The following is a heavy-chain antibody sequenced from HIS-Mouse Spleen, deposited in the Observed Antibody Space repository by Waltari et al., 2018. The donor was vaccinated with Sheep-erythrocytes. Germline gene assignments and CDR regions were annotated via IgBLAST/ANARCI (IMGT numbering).Heavy chain of an antibody. D-gene: IGHD3-9*01. V-gene: IGHV4-34*01. CDR1: GGSFSGYY. J-gene: IGHJ4*02. CDR2: INQSGST. CDR3: ASNHQRILTGYYN. Sequence: QVQLQQWGAGLLKPSETLSLTCAVYGGSFSGYYWSWIRQPPGRGLEWIGVINQSGSTNYNPPLKSRVTISVDTSKIQFSLKLSSVTAADTAVYYCASNHQRILTGYYNWGQGTLVTVSS.